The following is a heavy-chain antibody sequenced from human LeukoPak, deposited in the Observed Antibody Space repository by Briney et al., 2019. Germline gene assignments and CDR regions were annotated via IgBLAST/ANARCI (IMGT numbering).Heavy chain of an antibody. J-gene: IGHJ5*02. Sequence: SETLSLTCTVSGGSISSYYWSWIRQPPGKGLEWIGYIYYSGSTNYNPSLKSRVTISVDTSKNQFSLKLSSVTAADTAVYYCARAGYCSGGSCFWDIWFDPWGQGTLVTVSS. CDR2: IYYSGST. D-gene: IGHD2-15*01. CDR1: GGSISSYY. V-gene: IGHV4-59*01. CDR3: ARAGYCSGGSCFWDIWFDP.